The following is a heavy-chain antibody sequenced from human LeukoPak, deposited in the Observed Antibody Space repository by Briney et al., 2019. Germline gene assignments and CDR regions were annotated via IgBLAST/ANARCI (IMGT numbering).Heavy chain of an antibody. CDR3: ARDQEYYYDSSGY. J-gene: IGHJ4*02. CDR1: GFTFSSYS. D-gene: IGHD3-22*01. CDR2: ISSSSSYI. Sequence: GGSLRLSCAASGFTFSSYSMNWVRQAPGKGLEWVSSISSSSSYIYYADSVKGRFTISRDNAKNSLYLQMNSLRAEDTAAYYCARDQEYYYDSSGYWGQGTLVTVSS. V-gene: IGHV3-21*01.